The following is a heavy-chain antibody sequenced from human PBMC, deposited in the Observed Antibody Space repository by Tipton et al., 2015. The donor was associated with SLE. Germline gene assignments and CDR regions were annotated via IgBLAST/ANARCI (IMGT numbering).Heavy chain of an antibody. J-gene: IGHJ4*02. D-gene: IGHD3/OR15-3a*01. CDR2: IYYSGST. CDR3: AKRDFCTGYFDY. CDR1: GVSISSHY. V-gene: IGHV4-59*11. Sequence: TLSLTCTVSGVSISSHYWSWIRQPPGKGLEWIGYIYYSGSTNYHPSLKGRGTISVDTSKNQFSLKLTSVTAADTVVYYCAKRDFCTGYFDYWGQGSLVTFSS.